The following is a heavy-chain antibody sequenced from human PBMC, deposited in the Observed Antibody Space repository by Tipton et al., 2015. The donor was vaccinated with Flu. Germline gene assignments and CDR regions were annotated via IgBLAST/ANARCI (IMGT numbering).Heavy chain of an antibody. V-gene: IGHV4-59*01. J-gene: IGHJ5*02. Sequence: GLVKPSETLSLTCSVSGGSISNYYWSWIRQPPGKGLEWVGYIFASGSTNYNPSLKSRVTISLDTSKTQFSLRLRSVTAADTAVYYCARGRVAAPWGQGTLVTVSS. CDR2: IFASGST. CDR3: ARGRVAAP. CDR1: GGSISNYY.